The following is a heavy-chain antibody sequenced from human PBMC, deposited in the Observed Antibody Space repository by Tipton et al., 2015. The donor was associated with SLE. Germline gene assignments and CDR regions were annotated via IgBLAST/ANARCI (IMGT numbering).Heavy chain of an antibody. J-gene: IGHJ3*02. Sequence: TLSLTCAVYGGSFSGYYWGWIRQPPGKGLEWIGEINHSGSTNYNPSLKSRVTISVDTSKNQFSLKLSSVTAADTAVYYCARGWILRFLEERSDAFDIWGQGTMVTVSS. CDR3: ARGWILRFLEERSDAFDI. CDR1: GGSFSGYY. D-gene: IGHD3-3*01. CDR2: INHSGST. V-gene: IGHV4-34*01.